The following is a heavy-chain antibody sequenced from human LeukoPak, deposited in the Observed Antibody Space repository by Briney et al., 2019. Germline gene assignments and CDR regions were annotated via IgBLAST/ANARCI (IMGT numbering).Heavy chain of an antibody. CDR3: ARGSGSYWYFDL. Sequence: GGSLRLSCTTSGFSFSFYGIHWVRQAPGKGLAWVAFIRYDSRIIHYADSVKGRFTISRDNSKNTLYFQMNSLRAEDTAVYYCARGSGSYWYFDLWGRGTLVTVSS. CDR1: GFSFSFYG. D-gene: IGHD1-26*01. J-gene: IGHJ2*01. V-gene: IGHV3-30*02. CDR2: IRYDSRII.